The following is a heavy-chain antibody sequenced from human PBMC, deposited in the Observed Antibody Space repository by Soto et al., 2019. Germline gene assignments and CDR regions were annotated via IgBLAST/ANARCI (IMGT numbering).Heavy chain of an antibody. CDR3: AKPYDFWSGSGRFDC. V-gene: IGHV1-18*01. J-gene: IGHJ4*02. Sequence: ASVKVSCKASGYTFTSSGINWVRQAPGQGLEWMGWISAYNGNTNYAQKLQGRVTITTDTSTSTAYMELRSLRSDDTAVYYCAKPYDFWSGSGRFDCWGQGXLVTGSS. CDR1: GYTFTSSG. CDR2: ISAYNGNT. D-gene: IGHD3-3*01.